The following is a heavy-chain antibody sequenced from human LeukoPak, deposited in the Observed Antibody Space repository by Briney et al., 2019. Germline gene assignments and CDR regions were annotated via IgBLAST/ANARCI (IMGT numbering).Heavy chain of an antibody. CDR2: INHSGST. Sequence: PSETLSLTCAVYGGSFSGYYWSWIRQPPGKGLEWIGEINHSGSTNYNPSLKSRVTISVDTSKNQFSLKLSSVTAADTAVYYCARRIRSSWYEYYYYMDVWGKGTTVTVSS. V-gene: IGHV4-34*01. J-gene: IGHJ6*03. D-gene: IGHD6-19*01. CDR1: GGSFSGYY. CDR3: ARRIRSSWYEYYYYMDV.